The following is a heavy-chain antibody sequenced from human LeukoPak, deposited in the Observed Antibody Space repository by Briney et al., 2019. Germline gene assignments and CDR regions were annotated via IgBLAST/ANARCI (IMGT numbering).Heavy chain of an antibody. D-gene: IGHD4-17*01. V-gene: IGHV4-59*01. J-gene: IGHJ4*02. CDR3: ARETRRTTVTTGFRTSLYYFDY. CDR1: GGSFSSYY. CDR2: IYYSGST. Sequence: SETLSLTCAVYGGSFSSYYWSWIRQPPGKGLEWIGYIYYSGSTNYNPSLKSRVTISVDTSKNQFSLKLSSVTAADTAVYYCARETRRTTVTTGFRTSLYYFDYWGQGTLVTVSS.